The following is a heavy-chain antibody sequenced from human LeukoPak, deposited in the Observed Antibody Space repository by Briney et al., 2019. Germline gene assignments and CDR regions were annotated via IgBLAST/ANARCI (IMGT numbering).Heavy chain of an antibody. D-gene: IGHD6-19*01. J-gene: IGHJ3*02. CDR2: ISYDGSSK. V-gene: IGHV3-30-3*01. CDR1: GFTFSGFA. Sequence: GGSLRLSCAASGFTFSGFAMHWVRQAPGKGLEWLAVISYDGSSKYYAESVEGRFTISRDNFKKTLSLQMNSLRAEDTAVYYCARDRQWLVLTDAFDIWGQGTMVTVSS. CDR3: ARDRQWLVLTDAFDI.